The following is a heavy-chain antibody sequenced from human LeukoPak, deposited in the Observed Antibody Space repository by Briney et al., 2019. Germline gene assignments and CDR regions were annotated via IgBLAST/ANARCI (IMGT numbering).Heavy chain of an antibody. CDR3: AGDVMSTALDAFDV. CDR2: IYYSGST. CDR1: GGSISSYY. J-gene: IGHJ3*01. Sequence: SETLSLTCTVSGGSISSYYWSWIRQPPGKGLEWIGYIYYSGSTNYNPSLKSRVTISVDTSKNQFSLKLSSVTAADAAVYYCAGDVMSTALDAFDVWGQGTMVTVSS. D-gene: IGHD1-1*01. V-gene: IGHV4-59*08.